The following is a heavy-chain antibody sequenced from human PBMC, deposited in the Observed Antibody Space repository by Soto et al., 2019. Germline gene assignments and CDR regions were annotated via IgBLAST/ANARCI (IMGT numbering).Heavy chain of an antibody. Sequence: SETLSLPRTVSGGSPSSLSWGWIRQPPGKGMEWIGYIYYSGSTNYNPSLKSRVTISVDTSKNQFSLKLSSVTAADTAVYYCARDTENTITIFGVVGAFDIWGQGTMVTVSS. CDR2: IYYSGST. V-gene: IGHV4-59*01. J-gene: IGHJ3*02. D-gene: IGHD3-3*01. CDR1: GGSPSSLS. CDR3: ARDTENTITIFGVVGAFDI.